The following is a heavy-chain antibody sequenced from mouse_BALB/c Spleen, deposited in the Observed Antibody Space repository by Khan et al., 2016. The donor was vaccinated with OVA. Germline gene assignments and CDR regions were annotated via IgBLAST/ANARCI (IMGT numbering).Heavy chain of an antibody. Sequence: VQLQESGPGLVQPSQSLSITCTVSGFSLITYGVHWVRQSPGKSLEWLGVIWSDGSTDYNAAFISRLTITKDNSKSQVFFKMNSLQADDTAIDYCCRNSYGYGVTYWGRGTLGTGS. CDR3: CRNSYGYGVTY. V-gene: IGHV2-4-1*01. CDR2: IWSDGST. CDR1: GFSLITYG. D-gene: IGHD2-14*01. J-gene: IGHJ3*01.